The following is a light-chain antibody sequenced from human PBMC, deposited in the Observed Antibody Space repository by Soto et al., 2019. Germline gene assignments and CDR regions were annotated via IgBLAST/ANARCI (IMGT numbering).Light chain of an antibody. J-gene: IGKJ5*01. CDR2: DAS. V-gene: IGKV3-20*01. CDR3: QQYDNSPIT. Sequence: VLKKSPGTLSLSPGERATLSCRPSQSVSSTLAWYQQKPGQAPRLLIYDASNRATGIPDRFSGTGSETDFTLTISRLQPEDFAVYYCQQYDNSPITFGQGTRLEIK. CDR1: QSVSST.